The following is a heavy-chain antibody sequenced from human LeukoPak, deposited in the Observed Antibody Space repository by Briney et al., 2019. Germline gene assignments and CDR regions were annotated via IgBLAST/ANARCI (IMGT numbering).Heavy chain of an antibody. V-gene: IGHV1-69*05. CDR3: ARDFGSGVFDP. CDR1: GGTFSSYA. J-gene: IGHJ5*02. CDR2: IIPIFGTA. D-gene: IGHD3-10*01. Sequence: SVKVSCKASGGTFSSYAISWVRQAPGQGLEWMGGIIPIFGTANYAQKFQGRVTITTDESTSTAYMELSSLRSEDTTIYYCARDFGSGVFDPWGQGTLVTVSS.